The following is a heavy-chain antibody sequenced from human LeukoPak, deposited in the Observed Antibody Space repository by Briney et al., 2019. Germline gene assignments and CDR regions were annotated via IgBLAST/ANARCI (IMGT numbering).Heavy chain of an antibody. V-gene: IGHV3-23*01. Sequence: GGSLRLSCAASGFTLSSYAMSWVRQAPGKGLEWVSAISGSGGSTYYADSVKGRFTISRDNSKNTLYLQMNSLRAEDTAVYYCARRGILTGLLDYWGQGTLVTVSS. CDR3: ARRGILTGLLDY. D-gene: IGHD3-9*01. CDR2: ISGSGGST. CDR1: GFTLSSYA. J-gene: IGHJ4*02.